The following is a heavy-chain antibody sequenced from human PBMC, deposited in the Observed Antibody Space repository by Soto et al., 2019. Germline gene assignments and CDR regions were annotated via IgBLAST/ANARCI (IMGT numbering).Heavy chain of an antibody. CDR3: EREVAGSDY. CDR2: INHSGST. D-gene: IGHD6-19*01. Sequence: QVQLQQWGAGLLKPSETLSLTCAVYGASFSNYYWTWIRQPPGKGREWIGEINHSGSTNYNPPLKSRVPIAVDTPKSQSYLGLISVTAADAVVYYCEREVAGSDYGGQGTLVSVSS. J-gene: IGHJ4*02. CDR1: GASFSNYY. V-gene: IGHV4-34*01.